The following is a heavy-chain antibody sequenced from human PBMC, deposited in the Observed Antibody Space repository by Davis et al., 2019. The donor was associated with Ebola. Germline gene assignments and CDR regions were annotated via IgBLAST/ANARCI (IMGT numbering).Heavy chain of an antibody. J-gene: IGHJ2*01. CDR1: GFTFGTYA. Sequence: PGGSLRLSCAASGFTFGTYAVSWVRQPPGKGLQWVPAISATGTYTYYADSVKGRFTVARDNSKNTVYLQMNSLRAEDTAIYYCAKDDYDVGWYFDLWGRGTLVTVSS. D-gene: IGHD4/OR15-4a*01. CDR3: AKDDYDVGWYFDL. V-gene: IGHV3-23*01. CDR2: ISATGTYT.